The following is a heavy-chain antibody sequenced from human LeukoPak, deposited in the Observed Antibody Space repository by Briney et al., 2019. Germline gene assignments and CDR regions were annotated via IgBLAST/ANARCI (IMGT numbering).Heavy chain of an antibody. CDR1: GGSISSYH. J-gene: IGHJ4*02. CDR2: IYYSGST. D-gene: IGHD5-24*01. Sequence: PSETLSLTCTVSGGSISSYHWSWIRQPPGKGLEWIGYIYYSGSTNYNPSLKGRVTISVDTSKNQFSLKLSSVTAADTAVYYCARGWRWLPYYFDYWGQGTLVTVSS. CDR3: ARGWRWLPYYFDY. V-gene: IGHV4-59*01.